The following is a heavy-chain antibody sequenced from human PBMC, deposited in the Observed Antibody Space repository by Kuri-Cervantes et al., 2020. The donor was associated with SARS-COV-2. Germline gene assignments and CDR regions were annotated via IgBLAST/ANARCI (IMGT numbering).Heavy chain of an antibody. CDR1: GYTFTSYG. J-gene: IGHJ6*03. V-gene: IGHV1-24*01. CDR2: FDPEDGET. CDR3: ATRGSGEQLDGGYYYMDV. D-gene: IGHD6-13*01. Sequence: ASVKVSCKASGYTFTSYGISWVRQAPGQGLEWMGGFDPEDGETIYAQKFQGRVTMTEDTSTDTAYMELSSLRSEDTAVYYCATRGSGEQLDGGYYYMDVWGKGTTVTVSS.